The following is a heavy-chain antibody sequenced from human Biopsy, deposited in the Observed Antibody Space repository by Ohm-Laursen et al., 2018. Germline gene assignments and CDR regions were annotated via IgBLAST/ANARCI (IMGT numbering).Heavy chain of an antibody. D-gene: IGHD3-16*01. CDR3: ARDSGGSPLGELFH. Sequence: SLRLSCAASGFSFDNYAMNWVRQAPGKGLEWVSTISGSGGSTYYADSVKGRFTISRDASKNTLYLLMNSLRAEDTAMYYCARDSGGSPLGELFHWGQGSLVTVSS. J-gene: IGHJ4*02. V-gene: IGHV3-23*01. CDR2: ISGSGGST. CDR1: GFSFDNYA.